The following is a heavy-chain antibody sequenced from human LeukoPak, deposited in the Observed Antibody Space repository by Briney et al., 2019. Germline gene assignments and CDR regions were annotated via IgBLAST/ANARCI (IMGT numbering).Heavy chain of an antibody. CDR1: GFIVSSNY. Sequence: PGGSLRLSCAASGFIVSSNYMSWVRQAPGKGLEWVSVIYSGGSTYYADSVKGRFTISRDNSKNTLYLQMNSLRAEDTAVYYCASRRMGFDYWGQGTLVTVSS. CDR2: IYSGGST. J-gene: IGHJ4*02. D-gene: IGHD3-16*01. CDR3: ASRRMGFDY. V-gene: IGHV3-53*01.